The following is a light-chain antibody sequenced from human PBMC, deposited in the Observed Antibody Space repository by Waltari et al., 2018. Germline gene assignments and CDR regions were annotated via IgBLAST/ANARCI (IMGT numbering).Light chain of an antibody. V-gene: IGLV2-11*01. CDR3: CSYAGDYTLV. CDR1: SRAVGAYNH. J-gene: IGLJ2*01. CDR2: EVN. Sequence: QSALTPPRSVSGSPGQSVTISCAGTSRAVGAYNHFSCSPQSPGTAPKLLIYEVNNRPSGVPDRFSASKSGNTASLTISGLRAEDEADYYCCSYAGDYTLVFGGGTKLTVL.